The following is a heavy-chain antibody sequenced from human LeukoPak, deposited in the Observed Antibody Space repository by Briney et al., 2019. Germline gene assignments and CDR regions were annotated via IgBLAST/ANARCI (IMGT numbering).Heavy chain of an antibody. CDR3: ARGVGYCSSTSCYWWFDP. J-gene: IGHJ5*02. D-gene: IGHD2-2*01. CDR1: GFTFSSYW. CDR2: INSGGSST. V-gene: IGHV3-74*01. Sequence: SGGSLRLSCAASGFTFSSYWMHWVRQAPGKGLVWVSHINSGGSSTSYADSVKGRFTISIDNAKNTLYLQMNSLRAEDTAVYYCARGVGYCSSTSCYWWFDPWGQGTLVTVSS.